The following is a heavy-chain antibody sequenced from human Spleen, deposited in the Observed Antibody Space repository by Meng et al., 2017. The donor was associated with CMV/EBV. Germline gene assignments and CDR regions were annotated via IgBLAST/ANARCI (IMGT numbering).Heavy chain of an antibody. D-gene: IGHD4-17*01. CDR3: ARVRVTIMNALNWFDP. CDR2: IKEDGSVI. Sequence: GGSLRLSCAASGFTFNSYWMTWVRQAPGKGLEWVANIKEDGSVIKYVDSLKGRFTISRDNAKNSLYLQMNSLRAEDTAMYYCARVRVTIMNALNWFDPWGQGTLVTVSS. V-gene: IGHV3-7*01. J-gene: IGHJ5*02. CDR1: GFTFNSYW.